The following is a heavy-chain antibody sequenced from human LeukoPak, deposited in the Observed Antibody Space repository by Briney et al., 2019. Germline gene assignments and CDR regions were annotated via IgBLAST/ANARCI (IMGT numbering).Heavy chain of an antibody. CDR2: ISGSGGST. CDR3: AKGRGYSYGSGIIDY. D-gene: IGHD5-18*01. CDR1: GITLSNYG. Sequence: GGSLRLSCVVSGITLSNYGMSWVRQAPGKGLEWVSAISGSGGSTYYADSVKGRFTISRDNSKNTLYLQMNSLRAEDTAVYYCAKGRGYSYGSGIIDYWGQGTLVTVSS. V-gene: IGHV3-23*01. J-gene: IGHJ4*02.